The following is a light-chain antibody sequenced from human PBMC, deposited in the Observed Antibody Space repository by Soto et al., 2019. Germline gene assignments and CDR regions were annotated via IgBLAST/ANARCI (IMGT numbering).Light chain of an antibody. CDR1: SSNIGRND. CDR3: SAWDDRLRGWV. Sequence: QSVLTQPPSASGTPGQRVTISCSGSSSNIGRNDVYWYQQLPGTAPKLLIYTNDQRPSGVPDRFSGSKSGTSAYLAISGIRSEDESDYYWSAWDDRLRGWVFGGGTKLTFL. J-gene: IGLJ3*02. V-gene: IGLV1-47*02. CDR2: TND.